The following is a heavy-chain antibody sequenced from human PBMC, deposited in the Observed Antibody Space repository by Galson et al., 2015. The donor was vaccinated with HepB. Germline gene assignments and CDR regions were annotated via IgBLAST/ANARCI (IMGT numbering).Heavy chain of an antibody. CDR3: ASPLNGVWFAELAD. V-gene: IGHV3-74*01. CDR2: ISDDGSTT. J-gene: IGHJ4*02. D-gene: IGHD3-10*01. CDR1: GFTFSSYW. Sequence: LRLSCAAAGFTFSSYWMHWVRQAPGKGLVWVSRISDDGSTTTYADSVKGRFTISRDNAKNTLYLQMNSLRAEDTAVYYCASPLNGVWFAELADWGQGTLVTVSS.